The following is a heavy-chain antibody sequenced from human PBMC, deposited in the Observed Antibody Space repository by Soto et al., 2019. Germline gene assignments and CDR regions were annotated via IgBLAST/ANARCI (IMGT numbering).Heavy chain of an antibody. J-gene: IGHJ6*02. CDR2: IKTNIDGGRI. Sequence: EVQLVESGGGLVKPGGSLRLSCEGSGFTFSNGWMTWVRQAPGKGLEWVGSIKTNIDGGRIDYAAPVKGRFTISRDDSKNTLYLQMNSLKTEDTAVYYCTTNSVTNFYYYGMEVWGLGTTVTVSS. CDR1: GFTFSNGW. V-gene: IGHV3-15*01. CDR3: TTNSVTNFYYYGMEV.